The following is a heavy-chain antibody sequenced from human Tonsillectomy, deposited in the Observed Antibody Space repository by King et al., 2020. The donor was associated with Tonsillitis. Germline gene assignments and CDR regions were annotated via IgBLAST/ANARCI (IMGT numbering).Heavy chain of an antibody. CDR3: AKDYGATWYFYYMDV. CDR1: GFTFDDYA. Sequence: LVESGGGVVQPGGSLRLSCAASGFTFDDYAMHWVRQAPGKGLEWVSLISGDGGSTYYADSVKGRFTISRDNSKNSLYLQMKSLRIEDTALYYCAKDYGATWYFYYMDVWGKGTTVTVSS. V-gene: IGHV3-43*02. CDR2: ISGDGGST. D-gene: IGHD1-26*01. J-gene: IGHJ6*03.